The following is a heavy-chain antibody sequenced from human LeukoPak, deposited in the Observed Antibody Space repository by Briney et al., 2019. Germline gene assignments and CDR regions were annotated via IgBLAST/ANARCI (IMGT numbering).Heavy chain of an antibody. Sequence: GGSLRLSCAASGFTFSSYAMSWVRQAPGKGLEWVSVIYSGGSTYYADSVKGRFTISRDNSKNTLYLQMNSLRAEDTAVYYCARAPHKYYYDSSGYNYYYYYYMDVWGKGTTVTVSS. V-gene: IGHV3-53*01. D-gene: IGHD3-22*01. CDR1: GFTFSSYA. CDR3: ARAPHKYYYDSSGYNYYYYYYMDV. CDR2: IYSGGST. J-gene: IGHJ6*03.